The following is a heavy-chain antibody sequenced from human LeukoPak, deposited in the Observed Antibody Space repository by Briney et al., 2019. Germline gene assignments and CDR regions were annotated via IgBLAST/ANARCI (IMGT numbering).Heavy chain of an antibody. CDR2: IRYDGSNK. V-gene: IGHV3-30*02. CDR1: GFTFSSYG. D-gene: IGHD4-11*01. J-gene: IGHJ6*03. CDR3: AKSGRRYSNYGNNYYYYMDV. Sequence: GGSLRLSCAASGFTFSSYGMHWVRQAPGKGLEWVALIRYDGSNKYYADSVKGRFTISRDNSKNTLYLQMNSLRAEDTAVYYCAKSGRRYSNYGNNYYYYMDVWGKGTTVTVSS.